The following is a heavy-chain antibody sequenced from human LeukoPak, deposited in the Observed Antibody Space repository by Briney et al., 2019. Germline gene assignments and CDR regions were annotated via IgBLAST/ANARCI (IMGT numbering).Heavy chain of an antibody. V-gene: IGHV1-69*04. CDR1: VGTFSSYA. CDR2: IIPILGIA. Sequence: SVKVSCKASVGTFSSYAISWVRQAPGQGLEWMGRIIPILGIANYAQKFQGRVTITADKSTSTAYMELSSLRSEDTAVYYCAGDYGSGSSPVFDIWGQGTMVTVSS. D-gene: IGHD3-10*01. CDR3: AGDYGSGSSPVFDI. J-gene: IGHJ3*02.